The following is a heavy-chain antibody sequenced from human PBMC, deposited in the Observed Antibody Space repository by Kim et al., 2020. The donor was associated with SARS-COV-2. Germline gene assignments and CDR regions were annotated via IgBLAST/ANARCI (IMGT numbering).Heavy chain of an antibody. Sequence: ASVKVSCKASGYTFSSYAMNWVRQAPGQGLEWMGWINTNTGNTTYAQGFTRRFVFSLDTSVSTAYLHLSSLKAEDNAVYYCAISGCYYESGTSRFFDPWGQGTLVTVSS. D-gene: IGHD3-10*01. V-gene: IGHV7-4-1*02. CDR2: INTNTGNT. CDR3: AISGCYYESGTSRFFDP. CDR1: GYTFSSYA. J-gene: IGHJ5*02.